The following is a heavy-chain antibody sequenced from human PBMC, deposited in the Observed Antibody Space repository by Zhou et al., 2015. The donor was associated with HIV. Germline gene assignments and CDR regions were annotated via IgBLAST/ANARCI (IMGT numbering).Heavy chain of an antibody. V-gene: IGHV3-23*03. J-gene: IGHJ5*02. CDR1: GFNFLDYA. Sequence: EVQLVESGGNLVQPGRSLRLSCAASGFNFLDYAMHWVRHAPGKGLEWVSVVYSGGATYYADSVKGRFSVSRDTSKNVVYLLMDDLTAEDTAVYYCVRSDFGRWGQGTLVTVSS. CDR2: VYSGGAT. CDR3: VRSDFGR.